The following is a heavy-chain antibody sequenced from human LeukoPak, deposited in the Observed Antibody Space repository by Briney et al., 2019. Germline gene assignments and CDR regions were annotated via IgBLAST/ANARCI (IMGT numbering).Heavy chain of an antibody. Sequence: SETLSLTCTVSDGSTTNYYWSWIRQPAGKGLEWIGRIYTSGSTNYNPSLESRVTISVDTSKNQFSLKLSSVTAADTAVYYCARAVYYGSGSLTWFDPWGQGTLVTVSS. V-gene: IGHV4-4*07. D-gene: IGHD3-10*01. CDR1: DGSTTNYY. CDR2: IYTSGST. CDR3: ARAVYYGSGSLTWFDP. J-gene: IGHJ5*02.